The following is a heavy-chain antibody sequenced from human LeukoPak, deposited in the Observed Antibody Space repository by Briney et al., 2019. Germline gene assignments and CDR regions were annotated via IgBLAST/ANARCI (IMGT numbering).Heavy chain of an antibody. J-gene: IGHJ4*02. V-gene: IGHV3-30*02. CDR1: GFTFSSYG. CDR2: IRYDGSNK. Sequence: GGSLRLSCAASGFTFSSYGMHWVRQAPGKGLEWVAFIRYDGSNKYYADSVKGRFTISRDNSKNTLYLQMNSLRAEDTAVYYCAKDPPAIPAAMKDAHFPFDYWGQGTLVTVSS. CDR3: AKDPPAIPAAMKDAHFPFDY. D-gene: IGHD2-2*01.